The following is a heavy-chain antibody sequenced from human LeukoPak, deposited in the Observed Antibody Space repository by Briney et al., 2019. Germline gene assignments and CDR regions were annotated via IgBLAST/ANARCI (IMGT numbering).Heavy chain of an antibody. Sequence: SLSLSCTASGFTFGDYTLNWFRQAPGKGREWVGFIRCNSYGGTKDYAASVKGRFTISRDDSKSIAYLQMNSLKTEDTAMYYCTRDSSGFTKFDPWGQGTLVTVSS. D-gene: IGHD3-22*01. CDR3: TRDSSGFTKFDP. V-gene: IGHV3-49*03. CDR1: GFTFGDYT. J-gene: IGHJ5*02. CDR2: IRCNSYGGTK.